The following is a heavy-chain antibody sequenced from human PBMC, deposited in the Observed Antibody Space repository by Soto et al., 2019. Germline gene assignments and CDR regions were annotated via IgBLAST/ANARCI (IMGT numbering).Heavy chain of an antibody. CDR1: GGSISSGDYY. CDR3: ARGHTRLFVWFDP. Sequence: QVQLQESGPGLVKPSQTLSLTCTVSGGSISSGDYYWSWIRQPPGKGLEWIGYIYYSGSTYYNPCLKSRVTISVDTSKNQFSLKLSSVTAADTAVYYCARGHTRLFVWFDPWGQGTLVTVSS. V-gene: IGHV4-30-4*01. D-gene: IGHD2-2*02. CDR2: IYYSGST. J-gene: IGHJ5*02.